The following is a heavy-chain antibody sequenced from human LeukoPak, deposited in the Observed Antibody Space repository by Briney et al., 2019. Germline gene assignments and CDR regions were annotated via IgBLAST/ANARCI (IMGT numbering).Heavy chain of an antibody. CDR2: IKQDGSEK. Sequence: SGGSLRLSCAASGFTSSSYWMSWVRQAPGRGLEWVANIKQDGSEKYYVDSVKGRFTISRDNAKKSLYLQMNSLRAEDTAVYYCARTTNYDSSRYHYYFDYWGQGTLVTVSS. D-gene: IGHD3-22*01. J-gene: IGHJ4*02. CDR1: GFTSSSYW. CDR3: ARTTNYDSSRYHYYFDY. V-gene: IGHV3-7*05.